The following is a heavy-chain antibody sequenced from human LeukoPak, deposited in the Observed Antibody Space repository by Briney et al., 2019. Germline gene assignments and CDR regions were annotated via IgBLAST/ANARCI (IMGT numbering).Heavy chain of an antibody. CDR3: ARLDVPGYFSLNLGY. Sequence: GASVKVSCKTSGYTFTGYYMHWVRQAPGQGLEWMGWINPNTGATKFAHKFQGRVTMTRDTSISTAYMDLSTLTSDDTALYYCARLDVPGYFSLNLGYWGQGTLLTVTS. V-gene: IGHV1-2*02. J-gene: IGHJ4*02. CDR2: INPNTGAT. CDR1: GYTFTGYY. D-gene: IGHD3-9*01.